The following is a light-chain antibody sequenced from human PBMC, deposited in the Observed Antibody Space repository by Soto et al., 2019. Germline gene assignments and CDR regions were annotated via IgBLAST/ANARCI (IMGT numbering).Light chain of an antibody. CDR3: QQQGT. CDR2: AAS. CDR1: QNLSSSY. J-gene: IGKJ2*01. V-gene: IGKV3-20*01. Sequence: EIVLTQSPGTLSLSPGERATLSCRASQNLSSSYVVWYQQKPGQAPRLLIYAASRRATGIPDRFSGSGSATEYTLTISRLEPEDFAVYYCQQQGTFGQGTKLEIK.